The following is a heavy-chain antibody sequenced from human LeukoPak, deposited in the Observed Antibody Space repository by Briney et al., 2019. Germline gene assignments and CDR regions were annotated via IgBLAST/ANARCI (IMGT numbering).Heavy chain of an antibody. D-gene: IGHD6-13*01. V-gene: IGHV3-20*01. CDR2: INRNGGST. CDR3: ARGSWVYYMDV. J-gene: IGHJ6*03. CDR1: GFTFDDYD. Sequence: GGSLRLSCAPSGFTFDDYDMSWVRQAPGKGLEWVSGINRNGGSTGYADSVKGRFTISRDNPKNSLYLQMNSLRADDTALYHCARGSWVYYMDVWGKGTTVTVSS.